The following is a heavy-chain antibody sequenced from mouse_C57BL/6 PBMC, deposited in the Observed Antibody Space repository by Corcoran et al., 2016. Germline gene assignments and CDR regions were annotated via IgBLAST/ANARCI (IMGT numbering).Heavy chain of an antibody. J-gene: IGHJ1*03. CDR2: IDPANGNT. Sequence: EVQLQQSVAELVRPGASVKLYCTASGFNIKNTYRHWVKQRPEQGLEWIGRIDPANGNTKYAPKFQGKATITADTSSNTAYLQLSSLTSEDTAIYYCASVDYGSSRWYFDVWGTGTTVTVSS. D-gene: IGHD1-1*01. CDR1: GFNIKNTY. CDR3: ASVDYGSSRWYFDV. V-gene: IGHV14-3*01.